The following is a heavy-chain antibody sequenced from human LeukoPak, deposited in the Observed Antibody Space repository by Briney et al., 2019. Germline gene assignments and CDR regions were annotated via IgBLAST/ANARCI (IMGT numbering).Heavy chain of an antibody. Sequence: SETLSLTCTVCGGYISSSINYGAWIRQPPGKGLEWIGSIYYSGSAYYKPSLKSRVTISVDTSKNQFSLKLSCVTAADTAVYYCARRLLHYYYMDVWGKGTTVTVSS. V-gene: IGHV4-39*01. CDR2: IYYSGSA. CDR1: GGYISSSINY. J-gene: IGHJ6*03. D-gene: IGHD2-21*01. CDR3: ARRLLHYYYMDV.